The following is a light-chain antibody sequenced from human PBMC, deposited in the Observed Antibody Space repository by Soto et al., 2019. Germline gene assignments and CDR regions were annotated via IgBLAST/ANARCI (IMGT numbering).Light chain of an antibody. CDR2: GSS. V-gene: IGKV3-20*01. Sequence: EVVLTQSPGTLSLSPGERATLSCRASQSVSNNYLAWYQQKPGQGPRLLIFGSSDRATGIPDRFSGSGSGTGFALTISRLEPEDFAVYYCQQYGSPPPYTLGQGTKLEIK. J-gene: IGKJ2*01. CDR1: QSVSNNY. CDR3: QQYGSPPPYT.